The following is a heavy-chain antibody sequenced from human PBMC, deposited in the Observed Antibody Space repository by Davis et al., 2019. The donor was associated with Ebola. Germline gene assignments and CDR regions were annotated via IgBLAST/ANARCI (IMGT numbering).Heavy chain of an antibody. D-gene: IGHD3-3*01. Sequence: ASVKVSCKASGYTFTSYAMHWVRQAPGQGLEWMGWINTNTGNPTYAQGFTGRFVFSLDTSGSTAYLQISSLKAEDTAVYYCARVDFGYNYDFWSGYYTRFDPWGQGTLVTVSS. J-gene: IGHJ5*02. CDR1: GYTFTSYA. CDR2: INTNTGNP. V-gene: IGHV7-4-1*02. CDR3: ARVDFGYNYDFWSGYYTRFDP.